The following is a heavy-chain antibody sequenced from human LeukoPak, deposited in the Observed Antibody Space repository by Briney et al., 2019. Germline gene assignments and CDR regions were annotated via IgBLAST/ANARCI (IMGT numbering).Heavy chain of an antibody. Sequence: SETLSLTCNVSGDSVTSDNFYWAWIRQPPGKGLEWIGSIFHTGSTYYNPSLKSRVTMSVDTSKNQFSLKLSSVTAADTAFYYCARANYYDTSGYSRGAFDIWGQGTMVTVSS. V-gene: IGHV4-38-2*02. CDR3: ARANYYDTSGYSRGAFDI. J-gene: IGHJ3*02. CDR2: IFHTGST. D-gene: IGHD3-22*01. CDR1: GDSVTSDNFY.